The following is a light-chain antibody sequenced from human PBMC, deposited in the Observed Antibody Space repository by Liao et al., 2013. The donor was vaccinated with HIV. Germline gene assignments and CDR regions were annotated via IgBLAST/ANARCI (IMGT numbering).Light chain of an antibody. V-gene: IGLV3-1*01. CDR1: SVGSET. CDR3: QAWDSSTAV. J-gene: IGLJ2*01. Sequence: SDVLTQPPSVSVARGKTARIICGGDSVGSETVHWYQQKPGQSPVLVIYQDRKRPSGIPERFSGSNSGNTATLTISGTQAMDEADYYCQAWDSSTAVFGGGTKLTVL. CDR2: QDR.